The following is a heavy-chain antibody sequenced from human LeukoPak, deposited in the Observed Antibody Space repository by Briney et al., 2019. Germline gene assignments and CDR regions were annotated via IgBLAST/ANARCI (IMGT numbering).Heavy chain of an antibody. V-gene: IGHV3-23*01. Sequence: GGSLRLSCAASGFTFSSYWMSWVRQAPGKGLEWVSAISGGGSRAYFADSVKGRFSISRDNSKNMLFVQMNSLRAEDTAVYYCEKGHSDDGTGFDLWGQGTLVTVSS. CDR2: ISGGGSRA. D-gene: IGHD4-17*01. CDR1: GFTFSSYW. CDR3: EKGHSDDGTGFDL. J-gene: IGHJ4*02.